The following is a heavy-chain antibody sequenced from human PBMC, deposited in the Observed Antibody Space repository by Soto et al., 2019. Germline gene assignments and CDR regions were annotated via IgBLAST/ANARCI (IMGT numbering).Heavy chain of an antibody. V-gene: IGHV3-23*01. CDR2: ISGSGGST. J-gene: IGHJ4*02. Sequence: GGSLRLSCAASGFTFSSYAMSWVRQAPGKGLEWVSAISGSGGSTYYADSVKGRFTISRDNSKNTLYLQMNSLRAEDTAVYYCAKGWGAVYDSSSFDYWGQGTLVTVPQ. CDR1: GFTFSSYA. D-gene: IGHD3-22*01. CDR3: AKGWGAVYDSSSFDY.